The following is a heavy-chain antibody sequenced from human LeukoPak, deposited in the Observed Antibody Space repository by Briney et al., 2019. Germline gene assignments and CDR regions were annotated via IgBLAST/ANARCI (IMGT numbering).Heavy chain of an antibody. CDR1: GDSVSSNSAA. Sequence: SQTLSLTCAISGDSVSSNSAAWNWIRQSPLRGLEWLGRTYYRSKWYNDYAVSVKSRITINPDTSKNQFSLQLNSVTPEDTAVYYCAREGINYGDYVITLYYYYYGMDVWGQGTTVTVSS. V-gene: IGHV6-1*01. CDR3: AREGINYGDYVITLYYYYYGMDV. D-gene: IGHD4-17*01. J-gene: IGHJ6*02. CDR2: TYYRSKWYN.